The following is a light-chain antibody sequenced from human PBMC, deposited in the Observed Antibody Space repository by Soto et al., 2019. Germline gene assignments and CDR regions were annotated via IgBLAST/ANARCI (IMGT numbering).Light chain of an antibody. CDR2: EVS. Sequence: QSVLPQPASVSGSPGQSITISCTGTSSDIGYYNYVSWYQHHPGKAPKLIIYEVSNRPSGVSNRFSGSKSGNTASLTISGLQAEDEADYYCTSYTLTSPLHVFGTGTKVTVL. CDR1: SSDIGYYNY. V-gene: IGLV2-14*01. CDR3: TSYTLTSPLHV. J-gene: IGLJ1*01.